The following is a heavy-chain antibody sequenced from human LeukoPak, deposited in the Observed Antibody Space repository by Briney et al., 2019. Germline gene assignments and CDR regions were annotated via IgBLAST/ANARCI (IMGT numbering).Heavy chain of an antibody. CDR3: ARGTGYSSNTASYY. CDR2: ISYDGSNK. V-gene: IGHV3-30-3*01. Sequence: GSLRLSCAASGFTFSSYAMHWVRQAPGKGLEWVAVISYDGSNKYYADSVKGRFTISRDNSKNTLYLQMNSLRAEDTAVYYCARGTGYSSNTASYYWGQGTLVTVSS. CDR1: GFTFSSYA. D-gene: IGHD6-13*01. J-gene: IGHJ4*02.